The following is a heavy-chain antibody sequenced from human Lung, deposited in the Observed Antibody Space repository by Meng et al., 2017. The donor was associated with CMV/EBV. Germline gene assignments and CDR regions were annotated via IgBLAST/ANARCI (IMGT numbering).Heavy chain of an antibody. D-gene: IGHD1-14*01. CDR1: GFTFSDYW. CDR2: IDTYETVT. J-gene: IGHJ5*01. Sequence: EVQLVESGGGLVRPWGPLRLSCADCGFTFSDYWMHWVRQAPGEGPVWVSRIDTYETVTSYAESVRGRFTISRDNSKKTLYLQMNDLRAGDSGVYYCVRDLVGNRDSWGHGTLVTVSS. CDR3: VRDLVGNRDS. V-gene: IGHV3-74*03.